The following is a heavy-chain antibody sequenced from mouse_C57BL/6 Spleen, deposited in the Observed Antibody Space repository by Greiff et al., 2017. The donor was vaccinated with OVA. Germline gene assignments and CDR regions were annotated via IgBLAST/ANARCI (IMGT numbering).Heavy chain of an antibody. Sequence: VQLQQSGPELVKPGASVKISCKASGYAFSSSWMNWVKQRPGKGLEWIGRFYPGDGDTNYNGKFKGKATLTADKSSSTAYMQLSSLTSEDSAVYFCARGFGYDYGLDYWGQGTTLTVSS. CDR2: FYPGDGDT. CDR1: GYAFSSSW. D-gene: IGHD2-4*01. J-gene: IGHJ2*01. CDR3: ARGFGYDYGLDY. V-gene: IGHV1-82*01.